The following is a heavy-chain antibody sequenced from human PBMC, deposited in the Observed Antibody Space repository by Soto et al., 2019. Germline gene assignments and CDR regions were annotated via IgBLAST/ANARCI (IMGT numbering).Heavy chain of an antibody. CDR1: GGSFSGYY. CDR2: INHSGST. D-gene: IGHD4-4*01. V-gene: IGHV4-34*01. J-gene: IGHJ4*02. Sequence: QVQLQQWGAGLLKPSETLSLTCAVYGGSFSGYYWSWIRQPPGKGLEWIGEINHSGSTNYNPSLKSRVTISVDTSKNQFSLKLSSVTAADTAVYYCARGNSRDYWGQGTLVTVSS. CDR3: ARGNSRDY.